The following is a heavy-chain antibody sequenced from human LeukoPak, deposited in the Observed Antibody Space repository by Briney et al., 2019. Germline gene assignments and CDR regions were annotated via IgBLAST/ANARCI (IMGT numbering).Heavy chain of an antibody. CDR3: ARRAGAYSHPYDY. V-gene: IGHV3-53*01. CDR2: IYSDNT. D-gene: IGHD4/OR15-4a*01. CDR1: GFTFSNYS. Sequence: GGSLRLSCAGSGFTFSNYSFNWVRQAPGKGLEWVSFIYSDNTHYSDSVKGRFTISRDNSKNTLYLQMNSLRAEDTAVYYCARRAGAYSHPYDYWGQGTLVTVSS. J-gene: IGHJ4*02.